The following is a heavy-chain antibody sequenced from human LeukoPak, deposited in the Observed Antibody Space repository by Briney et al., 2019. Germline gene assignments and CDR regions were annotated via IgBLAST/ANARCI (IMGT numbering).Heavy chain of an antibody. Sequence: SETLSLTCTVSGGSISSGGYYWSWIRQHPGKGLEWIGYFYYSGSTYYNPSLKSRVTISVDTSKNQFSLKLSSVTAADTAVYYCARDPGIAVAGTPLGFDYWGQGTLITVSS. CDR3: ARDPGIAVAGTPLGFDY. D-gene: IGHD6-19*01. V-gene: IGHV4-31*03. J-gene: IGHJ4*02. CDR1: GGSISSGGYY. CDR2: FYYSGST.